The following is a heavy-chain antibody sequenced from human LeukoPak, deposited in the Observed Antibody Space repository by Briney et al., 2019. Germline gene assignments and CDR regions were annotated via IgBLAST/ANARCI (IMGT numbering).Heavy chain of an antibody. CDR2: IYPRDSDT. J-gene: IGHJ3*02. CDR1: GCIFTSYW. V-gene: IGHV5-51*01. CDR3: ARRAYGSVYDAFDI. D-gene: IGHD3-10*01. Sequence: GESLEISCQGSGCIFTSYWIGRVRQLPGKGLEWMGIIYPRDSDTRYSPSFQGQVTISAVKSISTAYLQWSSLKASDTAMYYCARRAYGSVYDAFDIWGQGTMVTVSS.